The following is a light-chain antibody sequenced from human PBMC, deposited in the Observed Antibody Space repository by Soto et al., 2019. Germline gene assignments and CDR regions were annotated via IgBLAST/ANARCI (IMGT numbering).Light chain of an antibody. CDR3: QQRTIWPPVT. V-gene: IGKV3-11*01. Sequence: EIVFTQSPATLSFSPGERATLSCRASQSVSSYLAWYQQKPGQAPRLLIYGAFNRATGIPARFSGSGSGTDFTLTISSLEPEDSAIYYCQQRTIWPPVTFGQGTRLEIK. CDR1: QSVSSY. CDR2: GAF. J-gene: IGKJ5*01.